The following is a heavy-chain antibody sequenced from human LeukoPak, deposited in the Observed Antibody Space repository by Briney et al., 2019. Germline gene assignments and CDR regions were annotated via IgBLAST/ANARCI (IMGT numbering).Heavy chain of an antibody. D-gene: IGHD2-15*01. CDR3: AKETVVVVAATPDAFDI. V-gene: IGHV3-23*01. CDR2: ISGSGGST. J-gene: IGHJ3*02. Sequence: GGSLRLSCAASGXTFSSYAMSWVRQAPGKGLEWVSGISGSGGSTHYADSVKDRFTISRDNSKNTLYLQMNSLRAEDTAVYYCAKETVVVVAATPDAFDIWGQGTMVTVSS. CDR1: GXTFSSYA.